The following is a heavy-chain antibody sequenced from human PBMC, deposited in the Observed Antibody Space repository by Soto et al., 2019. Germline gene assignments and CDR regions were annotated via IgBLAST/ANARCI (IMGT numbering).Heavy chain of an antibody. J-gene: IGHJ4*02. V-gene: IGHV1-18*04. CDR1: GYTFTSYG. CDR2: ISAYNGNT. CDR3: ARGYSSGYYYGGSDFDY. D-gene: IGHD3-22*01. Sequence: ASVKVSCKASGYTFTSYGISWVRQAPGQGLEWMGWISAYNGNTNYAQKLQGRVTMTTDTSTSTAYMELRSLRSDDTAVYYRARGYSSGYYYGGSDFDYWGQGTLVTVSS.